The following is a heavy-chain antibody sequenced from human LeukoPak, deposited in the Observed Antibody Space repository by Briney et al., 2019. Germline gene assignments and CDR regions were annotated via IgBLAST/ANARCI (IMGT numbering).Heavy chain of an antibody. CDR1: GYTFTSYY. Sequence: ASVKVSCKASGYTFTSYYMHWVRQAPGQGLEWMGIINPSGGSTNYAQKFQGRVTMTRDTSISTAYMELSRLRSDDTAVYYCARESQLAPKHWGQGTLVTVSS. CDR3: ARESQLAPKH. J-gene: IGHJ1*01. V-gene: IGHV1-2*02. CDR2: INPSGGST. D-gene: IGHD6-6*01.